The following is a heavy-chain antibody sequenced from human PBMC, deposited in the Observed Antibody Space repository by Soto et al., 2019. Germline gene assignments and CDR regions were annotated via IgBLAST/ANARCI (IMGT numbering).Heavy chain of an antibody. V-gene: IGHV1-2*04. CDR1: GYTFTGYY. J-gene: IGHJ6*03. CDR2: INPNSGGT. D-gene: IGHD6-13*01. Sequence: ASVKVSCKASGYTFTGYYMHWVRQAPGQGLEWMGWINPNSGGTNYAQKFQGWVTMTRDTSISTAYMELSRLRSDDTAVYYCARGGIAAAPYYYYYMDVWGKGTTVTVSS. CDR3: ARGGIAAAPYYYYYMDV.